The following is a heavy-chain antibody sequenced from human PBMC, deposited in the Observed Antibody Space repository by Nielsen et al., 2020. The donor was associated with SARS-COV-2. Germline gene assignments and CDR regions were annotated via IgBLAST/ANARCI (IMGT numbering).Heavy chain of an antibody. CDR1: GFTFNTYA. V-gene: IGHV3-30*04. D-gene: IGHD6-13*01. CDR2: VSYDGTTK. Sequence: LSLTCAASGFTFNTYALHWVRQAPGKGLEWVAIVSYDGTTKYNADSVKGRFTISRDNSKNTLYLQMNSLRAADTAVYYCARETEDYRSSWFDFWGQGTLVTVSS. CDR3: ARETEDYRSSWFDF. J-gene: IGHJ5*01.